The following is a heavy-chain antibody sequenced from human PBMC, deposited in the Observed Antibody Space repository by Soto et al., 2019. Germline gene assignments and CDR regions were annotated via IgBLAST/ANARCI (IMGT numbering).Heavy chain of an antibody. CDR3: ARGHLAVVPVASCLHYMDV. J-gene: IGHJ6*03. CDR2: INAGNGNT. V-gene: IGHV1-3*01. D-gene: IGHD2-2*01. Sequence: ASVKVSCKASGYTFTNYAVHWERQAPGQRLEWMGWINAGNGNTRFSQNLQGRVTITRDTSARTVYMELSSLRSEDTAVYYCARGHLAVVPVASCLHYMDVWRKGTTVTVSS. CDR1: GYTFTNYA.